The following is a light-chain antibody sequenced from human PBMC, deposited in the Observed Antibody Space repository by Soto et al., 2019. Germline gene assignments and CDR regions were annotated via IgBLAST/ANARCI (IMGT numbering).Light chain of an antibody. Sequence: DLQMTQSPSTLSASVGDRVTITCRASQSISSWLAWFQQKPGQAPKLLIFKASFLETGFPSRFSGTGSVTEYTLTISSLQPDDFAPYDCQHYNSSPMYIFGQGTKLEIK. V-gene: IGKV1-5*03. CDR2: KAS. J-gene: IGKJ2*01. CDR1: QSISSW. CDR3: QHYNSSPMYI.